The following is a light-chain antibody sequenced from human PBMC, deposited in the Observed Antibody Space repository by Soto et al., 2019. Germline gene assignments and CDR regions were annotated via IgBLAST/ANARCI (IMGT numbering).Light chain of an antibody. CDR1: SSDVGTYKF. CDR3: SSYTSSGTWV. Sequence: QSALTQPASVSGSLGQSITISCTGSSSDVGTYKFVSWYQQHPGKAPKLMIYEISNRPSGVSDRFSGSKSGNTASLTISGLQAEDEADYYCSSYTSSGTWVFGGGTKVTVL. V-gene: IGLV2-14*01. CDR2: EIS. J-gene: IGLJ3*02.